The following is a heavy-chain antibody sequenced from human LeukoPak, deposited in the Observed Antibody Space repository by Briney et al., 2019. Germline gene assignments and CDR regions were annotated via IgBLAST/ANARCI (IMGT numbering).Heavy chain of an antibody. D-gene: IGHD2-2*01. V-gene: IGHV5-10-1*01. CDR2: IDPSDSYT. J-gene: IGHJ3*02. CDR1: GYSFTSYW. CDR3: ARSDIVVVPAVRGAFDI. Sequence: GESLRISCKGSGYSFTSYWISWVRQMPGKGLEWMGRIDPSDSYTNYSPSFQGHVTISADKSISTAYLQWSSLKASDTAMYYCARSDIVVVPAVRGAFDIWGQGTTVTVSS.